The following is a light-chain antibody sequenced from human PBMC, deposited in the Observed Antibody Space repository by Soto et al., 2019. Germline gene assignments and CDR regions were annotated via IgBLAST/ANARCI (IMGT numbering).Light chain of an antibody. V-gene: IGLV2-18*01. CDR3: SLYTSENTYV. J-gene: IGLJ1*01. CDR2: EAR. Sequence: QSALTQPPSVSGSPGQSVTISYTGTSTDFVSYNRVSWYQQPPGTAPKLLIYEARNRPSGVPDRFSGSKSGNTASLTISGLQAADEADYYCSLYTSENTYVFGTGTKVTVL. CDR1: STDFVSYNR.